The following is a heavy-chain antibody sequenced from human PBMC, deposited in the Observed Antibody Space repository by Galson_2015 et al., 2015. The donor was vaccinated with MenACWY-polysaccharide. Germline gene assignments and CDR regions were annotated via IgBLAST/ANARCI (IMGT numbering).Heavy chain of an antibody. D-gene: IGHD5-24*01. V-gene: IGHV3-15*01. CDR3: ATEVRVEY. Sequence: SLRLSCAASGFTFSNVWMSWVRQVPGKGLEWVGRIKSKANGGTIDHAAPVKGRFTTSRDDSKNTLYQQMNSLKTEDTAVYYCATEVRVEYWGQGTLVTVSS. CDR1: GFTFSNVW. J-gene: IGHJ4*02. CDR2: IKSKANGGTI.